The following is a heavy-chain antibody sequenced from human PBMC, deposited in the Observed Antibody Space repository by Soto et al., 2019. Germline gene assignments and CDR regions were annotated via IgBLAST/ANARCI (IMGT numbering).Heavy chain of an antibody. CDR2: ISGNGGTT. D-gene: IGHD2-2*01. Sequence: GGSLRLSCEASGFPFSSYSMHWVRQAPGEGLEYVSAISGNGGTTYYANSVRGRFIISRDNSKNTLYLQMGRLRAEDMAVYYCAKRKYCPSTTCFDYWGQGTLVTVS. J-gene: IGHJ4*01. CDR3: AKRKYCPSTTCFDY. CDR1: GFPFSSYS. V-gene: IGHV3-64*01.